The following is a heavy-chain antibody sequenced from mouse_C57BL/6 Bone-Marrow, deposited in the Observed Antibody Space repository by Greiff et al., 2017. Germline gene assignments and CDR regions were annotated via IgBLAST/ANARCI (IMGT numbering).Heavy chain of an antibody. CDR2: ISSGGSYT. V-gene: IGHV5-6*01. Sequence: VHLVESGGDLVKPGGSLKLSCAASGFTFSSYGMSWVRQTPDKRLEWVATISSGGSYTYYPDSVKGRFPISRDNAKNTLYLQMSSLKSEYTAMYYCARPLYYGNYDYAMDYWGQGTSVTVSS. J-gene: IGHJ4*01. CDR1: GFTFSSYG. CDR3: ARPLYYGNYDYAMDY. D-gene: IGHD2-1*01.